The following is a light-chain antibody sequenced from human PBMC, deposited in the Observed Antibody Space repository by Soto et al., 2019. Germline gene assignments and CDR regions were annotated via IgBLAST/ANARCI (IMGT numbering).Light chain of an antibody. J-gene: IGLJ2*01. CDR2: DVS. CDR3: SSYTSSSVV. V-gene: IGLV2-14*01. Sequence: QSVLTQPASVSGSPGQSITISCTGTSSDVGRYNLVSWYQQHPGKAPKLMIYDVSNRPSGVSNRFSGSKSGNTASLTISGLQAEDEADYRCSSYTSSSVVFGGGTKLTVL. CDR1: SSDVGRYNL.